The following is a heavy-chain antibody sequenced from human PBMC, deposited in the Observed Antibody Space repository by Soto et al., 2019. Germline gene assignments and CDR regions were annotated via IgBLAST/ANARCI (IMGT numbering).Heavy chain of an antibody. CDR2: IYYSGST. Sequence: PSETLSLTCTVSGGSISSYYWSWIRQPPGKGLEWIGYIYYSGSTNYNPSLKSRVTISVDTSKNQFSLKLSSVTAADTAVYYCARARNYDILTGSGYNWFDPWGQGTLVTVSS. V-gene: IGHV4-59*01. D-gene: IGHD3-9*01. J-gene: IGHJ5*02. CDR1: GGSISSYY. CDR3: ARARNYDILTGSGYNWFDP.